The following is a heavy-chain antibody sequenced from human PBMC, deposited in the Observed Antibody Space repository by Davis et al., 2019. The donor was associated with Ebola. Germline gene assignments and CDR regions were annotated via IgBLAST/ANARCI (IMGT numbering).Heavy chain of an antibody. Sequence: PGGSLRLSCAASGFTFDDYAMHWVRQAPGKGLEWVSGISWNSGSIGYADSVKGRFTISRDNAKNSLYLQMNSLRAEDTALYYCAKDIEGAPYGDGGYFQHWGQGTLVTVSS. CDR1: GFTFDDYA. D-gene: IGHD4-17*01. J-gene: IGHJ1*01. V-gene: IGHV3-9*01. CDR2: ISWNSGSI. CDR3: AKDIEGAPYGDGGYFQH.